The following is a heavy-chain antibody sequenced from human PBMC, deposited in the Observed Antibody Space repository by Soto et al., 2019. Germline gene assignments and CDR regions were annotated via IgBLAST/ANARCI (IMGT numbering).Heavy chain of an antibody. Sequence: EVQLVESGGGLVQPGGSLRLSCAASGFTFSTYSMSWVRQAPGTGLKWVSYISSTSTTIYYADSVKGRFTISRDNAKNSLYLHMNCLSAESSAVYYWARDRVGSLGICYRDLGYWGQGTRVTVSS. J-gene: IGHJ4*02. CDR1: GFTFSTYS. CDR2: ISSTSTTI. D-gene: IGHD2-15*01. CDR3: ARDRVGSLGICYRDLGY. V-gene: IGHV3-48*01.